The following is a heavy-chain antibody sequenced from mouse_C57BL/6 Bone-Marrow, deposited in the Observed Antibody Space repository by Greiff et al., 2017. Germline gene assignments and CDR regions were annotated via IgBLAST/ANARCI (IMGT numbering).Heavy chain of an antibody. J-gene: IGHJ4*01. D-gene: IGHD2-5*01. CDR3: ASPYSNYVDYYAMDY. V-gene: IGHV5-4*03. CDR2: ISDGGSYT. Sequence: EVNLVESGGGLVKPGGSLKLSCAASGFTFSSYAMSWVRQTPEKRLEWVATISDGGSYTYYPDNVKGRFTISRDNAKNNLYLQMSHLKSEDTAMYYCASPYSNYVDYYAMDYWGQGTSVTVSS. CDR1: GFTFSSYA.